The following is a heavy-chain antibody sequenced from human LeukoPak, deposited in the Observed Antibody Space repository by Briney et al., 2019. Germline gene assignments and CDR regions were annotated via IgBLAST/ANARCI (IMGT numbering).Heavy chain of an antibody. CDR2: ISAYNGNT. Sequence: ASVKVSCKASGYTFTSYYMHWVRQAPGQGLEWMGWISAYNGNTNYAQKLQGRVTMTTDTSTSTAYMELRSLRSDDTAVYYCARNPGVIYFDYWGQGTLVTVSS. J-gene: IGHJ4*02. V-gene: IGHV1-18*04. CDR1: GYTFTSYY. CDR3: ARNPGVIYFDY. D-gene: IGHD2-21*01.